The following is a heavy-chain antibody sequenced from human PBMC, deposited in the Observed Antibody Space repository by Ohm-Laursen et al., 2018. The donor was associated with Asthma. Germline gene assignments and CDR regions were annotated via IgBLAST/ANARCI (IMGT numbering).Heavy chain of an antibody. CDR1: GGTFSSYA. Sequence: SVKVSCKASGGTFSSYAISWVRQAPGQGLEWMGGIIPIFGIANYAQKFQGRVTITADKSTSTAYMELSSLRSEDTAVYYCAREVRTVVTPYYYYGMDVWGQGTTVTVSS. CDR3: AREVRTVVTPYYYYGMDV. CDR2: IIPIFGIA. D-gene: IGHD4-23*01. J-gene: IGHJ6*02. V-gene: IGHV1-69*10.